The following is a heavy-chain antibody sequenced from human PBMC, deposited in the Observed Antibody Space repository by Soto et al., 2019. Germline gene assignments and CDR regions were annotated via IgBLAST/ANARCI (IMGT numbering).Heavy chain of an antibody. CDR1: GFSLSTSGVG. D-gene: IGHD3-3*01. CDR2: IYWNDDK. Sequence: QLTLKESGPTLVKPTQTLTLTCTFSGFSLSTSGVGVGWNRQPPGKALEWLALIYWNDDKRYSPSLKSRLTITKDNSKNHVALTMTYIDPVDTATDSCAHIQILITIFAVVPSIAYWGQGTLVPVSS. CDR3: AHIQILITIFAVVPSIAY. V-gene: IGHV2-5*01. J-gene: IGHJ4*02.